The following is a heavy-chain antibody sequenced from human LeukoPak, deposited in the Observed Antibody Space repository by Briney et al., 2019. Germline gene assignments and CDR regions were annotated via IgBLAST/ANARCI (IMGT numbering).Heavy chain of an antibody. CDR3: AREYGDFWSGYYALGGGMDV. J-gene: IGHJ6*02. V-gene: IGHV1-18*04. CDR2: ISAYNGNT. CDR1: GYIFNNYW. Sequence: GESLKISCTASGYIFNNYWIGWVRQAPGQGLEWMGWISAYNGNTNYAQKLQGRVTMTTDTSTSTAYMELRSLRSDDTAVYYCAREYGDFWSGYYALGGGMDVWGQGTTVTVSS. D-gene: IGHD3-3*01.